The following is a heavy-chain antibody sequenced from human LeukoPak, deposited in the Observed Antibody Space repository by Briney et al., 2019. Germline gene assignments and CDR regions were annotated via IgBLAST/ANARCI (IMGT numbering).Heavy chain of an antibody. CDR1: GGTFSSYA. Sequence: ASVKVSCKASGGTFSSYAISWVRQAPGQGLEWMGRIIPIFGTADYAQKFQGRVTITTDESTSTAYMELSSLRSEDTAVYYCATYYYDSGGYYYPNWFDPWGQGTLVTVSS. CDR3: ATYYYDSGGYYYPNWFDP. CDR2: IIPIFGTA. V-gene: IGHV1-69*05. J-gene: IGHJ5*02. D-gene: IGHD3-22*01.